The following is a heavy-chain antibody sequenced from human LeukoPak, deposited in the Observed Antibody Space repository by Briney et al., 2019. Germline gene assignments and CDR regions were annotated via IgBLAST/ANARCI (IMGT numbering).Heavy chain of an antibody. D-gene: IGHD2-2*01. J-gene: IGHJ5*02. CDR1: GGSISSGSYY. CDR2: IYTSGST. Sequence: PSETLSLTCTVSGGSISSGSYYWSWTRQPAGKGLEWIGRIYTSGSTNYNPSLKSRVTISVDTSKNQFSLKLSSVTAADTAVYYCARSRYQLLLGYNWFDPWGQGTLVTVSS. V-gene: IGHV4-61*02. CDR3: ARSRYQLLLGYNWFDP.